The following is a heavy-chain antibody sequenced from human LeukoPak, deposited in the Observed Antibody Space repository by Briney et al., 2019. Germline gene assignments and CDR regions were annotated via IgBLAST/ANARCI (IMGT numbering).Heavy chain of an antibody. CDR3: ARGGDDYNWDY. Sequence: GASVKVSYKASVYTFPNYYIHWVRQAPGQGLEWMGIINPSGGGTSYAQKFQGRVTMTRDTSTSTVYMELSSLRSEDTAVYYCARGGDDYNWDYWGQGTLVTVSS. J-gene: IGHJ4*02. V-gene: IGHV1-46*01. CDR1: VYTFPNYY. D-gene: IGHD5-24*01. CDR2: INPSGGGT.